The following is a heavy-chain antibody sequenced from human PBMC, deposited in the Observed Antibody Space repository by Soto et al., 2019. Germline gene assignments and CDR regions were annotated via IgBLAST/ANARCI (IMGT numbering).Heavy chain of an antibody. D-gene: IGHD6-13*01. Sequence: KTSETLSLTCTVSGGSISSYYWSWIRQPAGKGLEWIGRIYTSGSTNYNPSLKSRVTMSVDTSKNQFSLKLSSVTAADTAVYYCARGNIRQQLVKYYYYYYGMDVWGRGTTVTVS. V-gene: IGHV4-4*07. CDR3: ARGNIRQQLVKYYYYYYGMDV. CDR1: GGSISSYY. CDR2: IYTSGST. J-gene: IGHJ6*02.